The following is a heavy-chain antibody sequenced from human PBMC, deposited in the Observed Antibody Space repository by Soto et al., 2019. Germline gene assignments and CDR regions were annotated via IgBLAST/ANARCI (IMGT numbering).Heavy chain of an antibody. CDR2: INAGNGNT. CDR3: ARGITLPTPLDY. CDR1: GYTFTSYA. D-gene: IGHD1-20*01. Sequence: ASVKVSCKASGYTFTSYAMHWVRQAPGQRLEWMAWINAGNGNTKYSQKFQGRVTITRDTSASTAYMELSSLRSEDTAVYYCARGITLPTPLDYWGQGTLVTSPQ. V-gene: IGHV1-3*01. J-gene: IGHJ4*02.